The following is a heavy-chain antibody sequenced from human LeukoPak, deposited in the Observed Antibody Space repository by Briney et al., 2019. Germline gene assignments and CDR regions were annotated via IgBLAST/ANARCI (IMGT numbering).Heavy chain of an antibody. Sequence: GGSLRLSCAASGFTFSSYPMHWVRQAPGKGLECVSAISSDGVSTYYANSVRGRFTISRDNSKNTLYLQMGSLRVEDTALYYCARGSSAGGDPWGQGTLVTVSS. CDR1: GFTFSSYP. V-gene: IGHV3-64*01. J-gene: IGHJ5*02. CDR3: ARGSSAGGDP. CDR2: ISSDGVST. D-gene: IGHD3-10*01.